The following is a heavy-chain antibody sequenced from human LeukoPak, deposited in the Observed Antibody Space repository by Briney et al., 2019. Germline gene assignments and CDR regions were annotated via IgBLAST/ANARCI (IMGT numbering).Heavy chain of an antibody. J-gene: IGHJ5*02. D-gene: IGHD6-13*01. V-gene: IGHV3-30*18. CDR2: VSSDESIK. CDR3: AKDVGSRSNIKNWFDP. Sequence: PGRSLRLSCAASGFTFNSCAMHWVRQAPGKGLEWVAVVSSDESIKFYGDSVKGRFTISRDNSKNTLYLQMNSLRAEDTALYYCAKDVGSRSNIKNWFDPWGQGTPVTVSS. CDR1: GFTFNSCA.